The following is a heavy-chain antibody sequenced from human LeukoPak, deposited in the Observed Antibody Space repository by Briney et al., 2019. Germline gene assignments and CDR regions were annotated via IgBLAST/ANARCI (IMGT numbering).Heavy chain of an antibody. CDR2: IYHSGST. CDR3: ARARLTIFGVAPGGIWFDP. CDR1: GYSISSGYY. J-gene: IGHJ5*02. Sequence: PSETLSLTCGVSGYSISSGYYWGWIRQPPGKGLEWIGSIYHSGSTYYNPSLKSRVTISVDTSKNQFSLKLSSVTAADTAVYYCARARLTIFGVAPGGIWFDPWGQGTLVTVSS. D-gene: IGHD3-3*01. V-gene: IGHV4-38-2*01.